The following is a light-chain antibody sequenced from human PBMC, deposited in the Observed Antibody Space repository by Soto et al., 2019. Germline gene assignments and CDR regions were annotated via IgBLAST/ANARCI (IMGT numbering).Light chain of an antibody. J-gene: IGLJ1*01. V-gene: IGLV2-14*01. Sequence: QSVLTQPASVSGSPGQSITISCTGTSSDVGGYIYVSWYQQHPGKAPKLMIYHVTSRPSGVSYRFSGSKSGNTASLTISGLQAEDEADYYCSSYTTSSSYVFGTGTKVTV. CDR1: SSDVGGYIY. CDR3: SSYTTSSSYV. CDR2: HVT.